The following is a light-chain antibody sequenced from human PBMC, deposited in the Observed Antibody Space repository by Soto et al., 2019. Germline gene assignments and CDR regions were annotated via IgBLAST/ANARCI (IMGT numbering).Light chain of an antibody. J-gene: IGLJ2*01. CDR3: AAWDDSLNGAV. Sequence: QYVLTQPPSASGTPGQRVTLSCSGSSSNIGSNAVNWYQQLPETAPKLLIHSNNERPSGVPDRFSGARSGTSASLVISGLQSEDEADVYCAAWDDSLNGAVFGGGTQLTVL. V-gene: IGLV1-44*01. CDR1: SSNIGSNA. CDR2: SNN.